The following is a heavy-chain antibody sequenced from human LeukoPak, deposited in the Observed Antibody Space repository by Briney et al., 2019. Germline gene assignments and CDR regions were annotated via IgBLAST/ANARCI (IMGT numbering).Heavy chain of an antibody. J-gene: IGHJ4*02. CDR1: GFTFSSYW. Sequence: PGGSLRLSCAASGFTFSSYWMHWVRQAPGKWLVWVSRINSDGSSTSYADSVKGRFTISRDNAKNTLYLQMNSLRAEDTAVYYCARGPRYSGSYYNYWGQGTLVTVSS. CDR2: INSDGSST. V-gene: IGHV3-74*01. CDR3: ARGPRYSGSYYNY. D-gene: IGHD1-26*01.